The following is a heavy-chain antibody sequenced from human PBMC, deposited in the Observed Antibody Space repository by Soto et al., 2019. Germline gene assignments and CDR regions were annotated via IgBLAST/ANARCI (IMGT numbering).Heavy chain of an antibody. CDR1: CFTFINCG. CDR2: LTGNGGTT. Sequence: GGSLRLSCESSCFTFINCGMSWVRQAPGKGLEWVSGLTGNGGTTYYADSVTGRFTISRDNSKNTLSLQMNSLRVDDTAVYYCARGGQYQQPYQFDFWGQGTLVTVSS. D-gene: IGHD2-2*01. V-gene: IGHV3-23*01. J-gene: IGHJ4*02. CDR3: ARGGQYQQPYQFDF.